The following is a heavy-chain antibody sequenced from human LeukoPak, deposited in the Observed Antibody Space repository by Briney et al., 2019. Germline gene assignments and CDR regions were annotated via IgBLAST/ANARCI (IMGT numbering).Heavy chain of an antibody. J-gene: IGHJ4*02. V-gene: IGHV1-2*02. CDR3: ARGRPGDYFDY. CDR1: GYTFTGQY. D-gene: IGHD6-25*01. Sequence: ASVKVSCKASGYTFTGQYIHWVRQAPGQGPEWMGWINPNSGGTSYLQSFQGRVTMTRDTSISTAYMDLSRLRSDDTAVYYCARGRPGDYFDYWGQGTLVTVSS. CDR2: INPNSGGT.